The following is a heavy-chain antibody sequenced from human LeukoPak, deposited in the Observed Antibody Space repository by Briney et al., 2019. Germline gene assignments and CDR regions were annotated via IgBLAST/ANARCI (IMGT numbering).Heavy chain of an antibody. D-gene: IGHD5-18*01. Sequence: ASVKVSCKASGYTFTSYGISWVRQAPGQGLEWMGWISAYNGNTNYAQKLQGRVTMTTDTSTSTAYMELRSLRSDDTAVYYCARDPSPPLQLWFGYYYYYMDVWGKGTTVTISS. V-gene: IGHV1-18*01. CDR1: GYTFTSYG. J-gene: IGHJ6*03. CDR3: ARDPSPPLQLWFGYYYYYMDV. CDR2: ISAYNGNT.